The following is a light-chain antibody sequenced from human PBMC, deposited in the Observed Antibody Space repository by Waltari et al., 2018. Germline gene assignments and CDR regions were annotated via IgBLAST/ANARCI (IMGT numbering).Light chain of an antibody. Sequence: DIVLTQSPLSLPVTPGEPASTSCRFSQSLLHSNGYNYLDWYLQKPGQSPQLLIYLGSNRASGVPDRFSGSGSGTDFTLKISRVEAEDVGVYYCMQALQTPIFGGGTKVEIK. J-gene: IGKJ4*01. V-gene: IGKV2-28*01. CDR1: QSLLHSNGYNY. CDR2: LGS. CDR3: MQALQTPI.